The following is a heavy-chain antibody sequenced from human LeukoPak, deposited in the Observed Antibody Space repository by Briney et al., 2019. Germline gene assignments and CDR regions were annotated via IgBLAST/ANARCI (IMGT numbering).Heavy chain of an antibody. D-gene: IGHD5-18*01. J-gene: IGHJ6*03. V-gene: IGHV4-59*01. CDR3: ARTTEGGYTYDYFYYYYMDV. Sequence: SETLSLTCTVSGGSISSYYWSWVRQPPGKGLEWIVYIYYSGSTNYNPSLKSRVNISVDTSKNQFSLKLSSVTAADTAVYYCARTTEGGYTYDYFYYYYMDVWGKGTTVTISS. CDR1: GGSISSYY. CDR2: IYYSGST.